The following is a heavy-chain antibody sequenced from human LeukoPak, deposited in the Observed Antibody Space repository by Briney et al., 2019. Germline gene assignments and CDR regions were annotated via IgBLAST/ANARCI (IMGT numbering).Heavy chain of an antibody. J-gene: IGHJ2*01. D-gene: IGHD5-12*01. CDR2: IYYSGST. Sequence: SETLSLTCIVSGGSISSYYWSWIRQPPGKGLEWIGYIYYSGSTNYNPSLKSRVTISVDTSKNQFSLKLSSVTAADTAVYYCARASGYLYWYFDLWGRGTLVTVSS. CDR1: GGSISSYY. CDR3: ARASGYLYWYFDL. V-gene: IGHV4-59*01.